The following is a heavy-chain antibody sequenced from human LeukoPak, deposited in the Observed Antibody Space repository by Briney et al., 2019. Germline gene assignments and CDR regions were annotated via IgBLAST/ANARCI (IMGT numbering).Heavy chain of an antibody. CDR1: GFTFSSYS. J-gene: IGHJ4*02. CDR3: ARDLRYSSSWYLSPFDY. CDR2: ISSSSSYI. D-gene: IGHD6-13*01. Sequence: GGSLRLSCAASGFTFSSYSMNWVRQAPGKGLEWVSSISSSSSYIYYADSVKGRFTISRDNAKNSLYLQMNSLRAEDAAVYYCARDLRYSSSWYLSPFDYWGQGTLVTVSS. V-gene: IGHV3-21*01.